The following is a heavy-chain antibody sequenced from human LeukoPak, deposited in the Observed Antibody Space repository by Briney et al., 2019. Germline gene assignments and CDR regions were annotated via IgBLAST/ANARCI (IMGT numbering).Heavy chain of an antibody. J-gene: IGHJ6*02. D-gene: IGHD6-13*01. CDR1: GYTFTSYD. CDR2: MNPNSGNT. CDR3: ERGGSSWAFYYHDGMDV. V-gene: IGHV1-8*01. Sequence: ASVKVSCKASGYTFTSYDINWVRQASGQGLEWMGWMNPNSGNTGYAQKFQGRVTMTRNTSISTAYMELSSLRSEDTAVYYCERGGSSWAFYYHDGMDVWGQGTTVTVSS.